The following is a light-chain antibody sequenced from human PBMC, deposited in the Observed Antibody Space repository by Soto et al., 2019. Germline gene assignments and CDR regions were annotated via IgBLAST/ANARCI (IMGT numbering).Light chain of an antibody. Sequence: DLQMTQSPSTLSASVGDRVTITCRASQSISSWLAWYQQKPGKAPKLLIYKASSLESGVPSRFSGSGSGTEFTLTISSLQPDDFATYYCQQYNSYPRTLGQGTKVEIK. J-gene: IGKJ1*01. CDR2: KAS. CDR3: QQYNSYPRT. CDR1: QSISSW. V-gene: IGKV1-5*03.